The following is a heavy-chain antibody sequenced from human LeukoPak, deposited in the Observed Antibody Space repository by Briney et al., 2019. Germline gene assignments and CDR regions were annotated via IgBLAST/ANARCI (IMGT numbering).Heavy chain of an antibody. V-gene: IGHV3-11*01. Sequence: GGSLRLSCAASGFIFSDYYMNWIRKAPGKGLEWISHISSSGSMIYYADSVKGRFTISRDNAKNSLYLQMNSLRAEDTAVYYCARLHYDILTGYYGTYYYYYMDVWGKGTTVTISS. CDR3: ARLHYDILTGYYGTYYYYYMDV. CDR1: GFIFSDYY. J-gene: IGHJ6*03. D-gene: IGHD3-9*01. CDR2: ISSSGSMI.